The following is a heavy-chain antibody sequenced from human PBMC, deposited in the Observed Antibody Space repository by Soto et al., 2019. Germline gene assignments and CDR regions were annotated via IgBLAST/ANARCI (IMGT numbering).Heavy chain of an antibody. CDR1: GFTFSSYD. D-gene: IGHD3-22*01. Sequence: PGGSLRLSCAASGFTFSSYDMHWVRQATGKGLEWVSAIGTAGDTYYPGSVKGRFTISRENAKNSLYLQMNSLRAGDTAVYYCARAPDYYDSSGYYFFDYWGQGTLVTVSS. CDR3: ARAPDYYDSSGYYFFDY. CDR2: IGTAGDT. V-gene: IGHV3-13*04. J-gene: IGHJ4*02.